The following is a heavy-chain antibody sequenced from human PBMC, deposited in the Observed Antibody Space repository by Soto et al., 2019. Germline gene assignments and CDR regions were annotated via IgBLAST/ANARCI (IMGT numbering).Heavy chain of an antibody. CDR3: AGQYSFGSYGMDV. V-gene: IGHV4-30-4*01. CDR1: GGSISSGDYY. J-gene: IGHJ6*02. CDR2: IYYSGST. D-gene: IGHD5-18*01. Sequence: SETLSLSCTVSGGSISSGDYYGSWIRQPPGKGLEWIGYIYYSGSTYYNPSLKSRVTISVDTSKNQFSLKLSSVTAADTAVYYCAGQYSFGSYGMDVWGQGTTVTVSS.